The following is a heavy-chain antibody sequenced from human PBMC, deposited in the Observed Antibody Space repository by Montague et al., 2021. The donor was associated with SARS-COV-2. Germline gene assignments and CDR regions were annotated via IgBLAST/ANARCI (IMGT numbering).Heavy chain of an antibody. D-gene: IGHD2-21*01. J-gene: IGHJ3*02. V-gene: IGHV4-39*01. CDR2: KYYSGST. Sequence: SETLSLTCTVSGASISSRGYYWGWIRQPPGKGLEWIGFKYYSGSTYYSPTLKSRVTISVDTSKNQFSLKLSSVTAADTAVYYCARLPPGILISRGVYDNAFDNWGQGTMVTVSS. CDR3: ARLPPGILISRGVYDNAFDN. CDR1: GASISSRGYY.